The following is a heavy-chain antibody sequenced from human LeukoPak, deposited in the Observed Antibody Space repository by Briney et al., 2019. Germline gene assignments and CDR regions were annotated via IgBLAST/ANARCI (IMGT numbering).Heavy chain of an antibody. D-gene: IGHD1-1*01. CDR2: IYGSGSN. Sequence: PSETLSLTCTVSGGSISSYYWSWVRQPPGKGLEWVGHIYGSGSNNYNPSLKSRGTLSVDTSKNQFSLKLSSVTAADTAVYYCAREGTSGTHLNWFDPWGQGTLVTVSS. CDR3: AREGTSGTHLNWFDP. V-gene: IGHV4-59*01. CDR1: GGSISSYY. J-gene: IGHJ5*02.